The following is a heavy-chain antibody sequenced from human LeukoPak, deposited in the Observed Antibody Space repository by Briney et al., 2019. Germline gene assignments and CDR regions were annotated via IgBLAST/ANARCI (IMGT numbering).Heavy chain of an antibody. CDR1: GFTFRAFW. CDR3: ARLQGNYNTYDY. CDR2: INSDGTIK. Sequence: GSLRLSCAASGFTFRAFWVTWVRQAPGKGLEWMATINSDGTIKYYVDSVKGRFTISRDNGADSVYLEMSSLRAEDTAVYFCARLQGNYNTYDYWGQGTLVTVSS. V-gene: IGHV3-7*01. D-gene: IGHD3-9*01. J-gene: IGHJ4*02.